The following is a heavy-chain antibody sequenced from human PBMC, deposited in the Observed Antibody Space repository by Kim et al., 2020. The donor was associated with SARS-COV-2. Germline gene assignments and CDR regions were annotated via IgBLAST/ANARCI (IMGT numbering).Heavy chain of an antibody. V-gene: IGHV3-43*02. CDR3: AKDSERAMVTWGDY. Sequence: GGSLRLSCAASGFTFGDYAMHWVRQAPGKGLEWVSVIRWDGGSTYYADSVKGRFTISRDNTKNSLYLQMNRLRTEDTALYYCAKDSERAMVTWGDYWGQGTLVTVSS. J-gene: IGHJ4*02. CDR2: IRWDGGST. D-gene: IGHD5-18*01. CDR1: GFTFGDYA.